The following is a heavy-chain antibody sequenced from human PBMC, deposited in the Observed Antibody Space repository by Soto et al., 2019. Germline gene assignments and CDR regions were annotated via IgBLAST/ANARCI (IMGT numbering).Heavy chain of an antibody. CDR1: GYTFTSYG. V-gene: IGHV1-18*01. J-gene: IGHJ5*02. CDR3: ARDGQVAVAGMIGGCDP. Sequence: QVQLVQSGAEVKKPGASVKVSCKASGYTFTSYGISWVRQAPGQGHEWMGWISADNGNTNYPQKLQGRGYMTTDTSTRTAYMQLRSLRSDTAHVYYCARDGQVAVAGMIGGCDPWGQGSLVTVSS. CDR2: ISADNGNT. D-gene: IGHD6-19*01.